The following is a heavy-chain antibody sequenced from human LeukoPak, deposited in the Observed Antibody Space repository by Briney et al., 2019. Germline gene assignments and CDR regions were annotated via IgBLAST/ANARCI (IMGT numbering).Heavy chain of an antibody. CDR3: ARDVNYAFDY. V-gene: IGHV1-18*01. D-gene: IGHD3-16*01. Sequence: ASVNVSCKASGYSFTRNGISWVRQAPGQGLEWMAWISANSGNTNYAQNFQDRVTLTTDTSTSTAYMELRSLRSDDTAVYYCARDVNYAFDYWGQGTLVTVSS. J-gene: IGHJ4*02. CDR2: ISANSGNT. CDR1: GYSFTRNG.